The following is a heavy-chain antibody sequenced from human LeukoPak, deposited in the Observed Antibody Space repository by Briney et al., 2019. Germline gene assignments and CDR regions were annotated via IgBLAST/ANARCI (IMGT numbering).Heavy chain of an antibody. V-gene: IGHV3-21*01. Sequence: GGSLRLSCAASGFTFSSYSMNWVRQAPGKGLEWVSSISSSSYIYYADSVKGRFTISRDNAKNSLYLQMNSLRAEDTAVYYCASRMAKANFDYWGQGTLVTVSS. J-gene: IGHJ4*02. CDR2: ISSSSYI. D-gene: IGHD5-24*01. CDR1: GFTFSSYS. CDR3: ASRMAKANFDY.